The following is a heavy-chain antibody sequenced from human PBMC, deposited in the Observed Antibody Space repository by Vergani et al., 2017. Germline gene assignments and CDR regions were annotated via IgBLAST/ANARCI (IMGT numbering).Heavy chain of an antibody. CDR2: IYYSGST. CDR3: GSSARKYGMDV. D-gene: IGHD1-14*01. J-gene: IGHJ6*02. Sequence: QVQLQESGPGLVKPSETLSLTCTVSGGPISSYYWSWIRQPPGKGLEWIGYIYYSGSTNYNPSLKSRVTISVDTSKNQFSLKLSSVTAADTAMYYWGSSARKYGMDVWGQGTTVTVSS. CDR1: GGPISSYY. V-gene: IGHV4-59*01.